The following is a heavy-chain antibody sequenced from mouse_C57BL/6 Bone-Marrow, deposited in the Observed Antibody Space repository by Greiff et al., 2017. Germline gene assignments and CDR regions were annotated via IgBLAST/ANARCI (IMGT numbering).Heavy chain of an antibody. D-gene: IGHD6-5*01. Sequence: VQLKESGPELVKPGASVKISCKASGYAFSSSWMNWVKQRPGKGLEWIGRIYPGDGDTNYNGKFKGKATLTADKSSSTAYMQLSSLTSEDSAVYFCARSYVAMDYWGQGTSVTVSS. V-gene: IGHV1-82*01. CDR2: IYPGDGDT. J-gene: IGHJ4*01. CDR3: ARSYVAMDY. CDR1: GYAFSSSW.